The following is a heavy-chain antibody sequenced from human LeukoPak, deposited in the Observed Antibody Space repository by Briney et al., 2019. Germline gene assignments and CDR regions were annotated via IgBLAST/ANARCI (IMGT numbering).Heavy chain of an antibody. V-gene: IGHV3-30*01. CDR2: ISYDGSNK. CDR1: GFTFSGYW. J-gene: IGHJ4*02. CDR3: ARSGSGYSYGAYFDY. D-gene: IGHD5-18*01. Sequence: GGSLRLSCAASGFTFSGYWMSWLRQAPGKGLEWVAVISYDGSNKYYADSVKGRFTISRDNSKNTLYLQMNSLRAEDTAVYYCARSGSGYSYGAYFDYWGQGTLVTVSS.